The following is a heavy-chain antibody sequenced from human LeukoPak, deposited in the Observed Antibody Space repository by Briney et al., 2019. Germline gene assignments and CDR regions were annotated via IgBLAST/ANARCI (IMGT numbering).Heavy chain of an antibody. CDR3: ARHNFSPETAMVTSFDY. CDR1: GGSFSGYY. D-gene: IGHD5-18*01. CDR2: VNHSGST. J-gene: IGHJ4*02. Sequence: PSETLSLTCAVYGGSFSGYYWSWIRQPPGKGLEWIGEVNHSGSTNYNPSLKSRVTISVDTSKNQFSLKLSSVTAADTAVYYCARHNFSPETAMVTSFDYWGQGTLVTVSS. V-gene: IGHV4-34*01.